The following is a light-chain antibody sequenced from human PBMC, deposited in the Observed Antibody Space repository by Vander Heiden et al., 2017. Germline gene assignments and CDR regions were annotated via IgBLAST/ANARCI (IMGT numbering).Light chain of an antibody. J-gene: IGLJ3*02. CDR3: AAWDDSPSGRV. Sequence: QSVLTQPPSASGTPGQRVTISCSGSSSNIGSNYVYWYQQLPGTAPKLLIYSNNQRPSGVPDRFSGSKSGTSASLAISGLRSEDEADYYCAAWDDSPSGRVFGGGTKLTVL. V-gene: IGLV1-47*02. CDR1: SSNIGSNY. CDR2: SNN.